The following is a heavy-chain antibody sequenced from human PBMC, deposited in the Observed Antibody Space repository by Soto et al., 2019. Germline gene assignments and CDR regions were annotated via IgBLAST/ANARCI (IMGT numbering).Heavy chain of an antibody. D-gene: IGHD5-18*01. CDR3: ARRYGYSFDY. CDR2: IFYSGST. Sequence: PSETLSLTCTVSGGSIGSSSYYWGWIRQPPGKGLEWIGSIFYSGSTNYNPSLKSRVTISVDTSKNQLSLKLSSVTAADTAVYYCARRYGYSFDYWGQGTLVTVSS. J-gene: IGHJ4*02. V-gene: IGHV4-39*07. CDR1: GGSIGSSSYY.